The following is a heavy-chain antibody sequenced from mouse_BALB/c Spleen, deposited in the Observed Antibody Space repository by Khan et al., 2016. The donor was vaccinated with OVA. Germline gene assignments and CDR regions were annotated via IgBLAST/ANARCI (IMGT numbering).Heavy chain of an antibody. V-gene: IGHV1-7*01. J-gene: IGHJ2*01. D-gene: IGHD1-1*01. CDR3: ARRGLRWDFDY. Sequence: QLSGAELAKPGASVKMSCKASGYTFINYWILWVKQRPGQGLEWIGYINPSTGYTEYNQHFKDRATLTADKSSGTDYMQLRSLTSEDSAGYYSARRGLRWDFDYWGQGTTLTVSS. CDR1: GYTFINYW. CDR2: INPSTGYT.